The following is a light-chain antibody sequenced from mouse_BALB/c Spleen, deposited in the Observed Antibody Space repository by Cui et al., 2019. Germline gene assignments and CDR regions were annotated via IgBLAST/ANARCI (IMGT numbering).Light chain of an antibody. CDR2: LVS. Sequence: DVVMPQTPLTLSFTIGPAASIATKSSQSLLDSDGKTYLNWLLQRPGQSPKRLIYLVSKLDSGVPDRFTGSGSGTDFTLKISRVEAEDLGVYYCWQGTHFPQTFGGGTKLEIK. V-gene: IGKV1-135*01. CDR1: QSLLDSDGKTY. J-gene: IGKJ1*01. CDR3: WQGTHFPQT.